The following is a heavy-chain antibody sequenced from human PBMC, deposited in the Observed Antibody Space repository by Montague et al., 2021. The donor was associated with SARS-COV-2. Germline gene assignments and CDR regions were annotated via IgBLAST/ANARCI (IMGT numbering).Heavy chain of an antibody. Sequence: SETLSLTCTVSGGAISSSSYYWGWIRQPPGKGLEWIGSIYYSGSTXYKPSLKSRVTISVDTSKNQFSLKLSSVTAADTAVYYCARETRITMLVVVNRYGMDVWGQGTTVTVSS. CDR2: IYYSGST. V-gene: IGHV4-39*07. D-gene: IGHD3-22*01. J-gene: IGHJ6*02. CDR3: ARETRITMLVVVNRYGMDV. CDR1: GGAISSSSYY.